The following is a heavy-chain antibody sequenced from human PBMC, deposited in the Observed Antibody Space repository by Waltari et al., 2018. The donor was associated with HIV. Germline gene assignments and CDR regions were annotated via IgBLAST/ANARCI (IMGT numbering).Heavy chain of an antibody. D-gene: IGHD3-22*01. CDR2: IYYSGST. CDR3: ARDPFPRGYSSD. V-gene: IGHV4-31*03. Sequence: QVQLQESGPGLVKPSQTLSLTCTVSGGSISRCVYYWRWLRQHPGKGLEWIGYIYYSGSTYYNPSLKSRVTISVDTSKNQFSLKLSSVTAADTAVYYCARDPFPRGYSSDWGQGTLVTVSS. J-gene: IGHJ4*02. CDR1: GGSISRCVYY.